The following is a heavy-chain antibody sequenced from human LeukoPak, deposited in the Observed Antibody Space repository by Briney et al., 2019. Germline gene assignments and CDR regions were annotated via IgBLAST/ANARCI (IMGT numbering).Heavy chain of an antibody. J-gene: IGHJ6*02. CDR3: AKNAAYYYYYGMDV. D-gene: IGHD6-25*01. Sequence: PGGSLRLSCAASGFTFSDYWLSWVRQAPGKGLEWVSAISGSGGSTYYADSVKGRFTISRDNSKNTLYLQMNSLRAEDTAVYYCAKNAAYYYYYGMDVWGQGTTVTVSS. CDR1: GFTFSDYW. CDR2: ISGSGGST. V-gene: IGHV3-23*01.